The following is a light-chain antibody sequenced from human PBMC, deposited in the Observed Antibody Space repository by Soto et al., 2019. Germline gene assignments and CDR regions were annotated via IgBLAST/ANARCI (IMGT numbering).Light chain of an antibody. V-gene: IGLV2-14*01. Sequence: QSVLTQPASVSGSPGQSITISCSGTSSDVGSYDHVAWYQQFPGKTPKLMIYEVSNRPSGVPDRFSGSKSGTSASLAISGLRSEDEADYYCAAWDDSLSGLYVFGTGTKVTVL. J-gene: IGLJ1*01. CDR2: EVS. CDR3: AAWDDSLSGLYV. CDR1: SSDVGSYDH.